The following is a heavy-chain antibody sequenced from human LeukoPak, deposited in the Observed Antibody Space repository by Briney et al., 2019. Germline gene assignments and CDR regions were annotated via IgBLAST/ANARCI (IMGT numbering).Heavy chain of an antibody. V-gene: IGHV4-39*07. J-gene: IGHJ4*02. CDR3: ASTPPLADYGGPLAY. CDR2: MYYSGST. D-gene: IGHD4-23*01. Sequence: KPSETLSLTCTVSGGSISSSNSYWGWIRQPPGKGLEWIGSMYYSGSTYYDPSLKRRVTISVDTSNNQFSLKLSSVTAADTAVYYCASTPPLADYGGPLAYWGQGTLVTVSS. CDR1: GGSISSSNSY.